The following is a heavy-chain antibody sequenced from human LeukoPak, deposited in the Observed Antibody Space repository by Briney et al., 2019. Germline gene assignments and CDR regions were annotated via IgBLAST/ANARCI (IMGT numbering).Heavy chain of an antibody. V-gene: IGHV4-59*08. CDR2: IYYSGST. Sequence: PSETLSLTCTVSGGSISSYYWSWIRQPPGPGLEWIGYIYYSGSTDYNPSLKRRITISVDTSKNQFSLKLISMTAADTAVYYCARRSSTSWSFDYWGQGTLVTVSS. D-gene: IGHD6-13*01. CDR3: ARRSSTSWSFDY. J-gene: IGHJ4*02. CDR1: GGSISSYY.